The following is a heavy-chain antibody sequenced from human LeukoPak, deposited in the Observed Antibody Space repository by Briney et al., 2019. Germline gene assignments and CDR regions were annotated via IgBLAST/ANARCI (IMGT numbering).Heavy chain of an antibody. CDR2: LSGSGDST. CDR1: GFTFSIYA. J-gene: IGHJ4*02. Sequence: GGSLRLSCAASGFTFSIYAMSWVRQAPGKGLEWVPTLSGSGDSTYYADSVKGRVTISRDNSKNMLYLQMNSLRAEDTAVYYCAKVLSLRRFDWVLYIDHWGQGTLVTVSS. CDR3: AKVLSLRRFDWVLYIDH. D-gene: IGHD3-9*01. V-gene: IGHV3-23*01.